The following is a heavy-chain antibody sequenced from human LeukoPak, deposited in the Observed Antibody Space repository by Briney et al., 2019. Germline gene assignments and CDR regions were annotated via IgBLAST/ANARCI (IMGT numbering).Heavy chain of an antibody. D-gene: IGHD6-25*01. CDR1: GFTFDDYA. Sequence: GGSLRLSCAASGFTFDDYAMHWVRQAPGKGLEWVSGISWNSGSIGYADSVKGRFTISRDNAKNSLYLQMNSLRAEDMALYYCAKDIKEQRLGNWYFDLWGRGTLVTVSS. V-gene: IGHV3-9*03. CDR2: ISWNSGSI. CDR3: AKDIKEQRLGNWYFDL. J-gene: IGHJ2*01.